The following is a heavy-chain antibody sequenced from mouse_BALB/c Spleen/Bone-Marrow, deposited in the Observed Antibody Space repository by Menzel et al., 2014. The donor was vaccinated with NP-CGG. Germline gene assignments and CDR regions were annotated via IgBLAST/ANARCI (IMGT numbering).Heavy chain of an antibody. V-gene: IGHV1-7*01. CDR2: INPSTGYT. J-gene: IGHJ4*01. CDR1: GYNFISYW. D-gene: IGHD2-4*01. CDR3: PRNYDYAGGSYAMDY. Sequence: QVQLQQPGAELAKPGASVKMSCKASGYNFISYWMHWVKQRPGQGLEWIGYINPSTGYTEYNQKFKDKATLTADKSSSKAYMQLSSLPSEDSAVYYWPRNYDYAGGSYAMDYWGQGTSVPVSS.